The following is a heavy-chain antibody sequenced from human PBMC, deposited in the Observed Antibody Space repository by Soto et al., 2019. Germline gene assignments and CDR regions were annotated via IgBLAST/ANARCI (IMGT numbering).Heavy chain of an antibody. J-gene: IGHJ6*02. Sequence: ASVKVSCKASGYTFTSYGISCVRPAPGQRLERMGWFSAFNGNTYNAQKLQGRVTMTTDTSTSTAYMELSSLRSEDMVVYSCVSDDIVVVVAATPRGYYYGMDVWGQGTTGTVSS. CDR3: VSDDIVVVVAATPRGYYYGMDV. CDR2: FSAFNGNT. V-gene: IGHV1-18*03. CDR1: GYTFTSYG. D-gene: IGHD2-15*01.